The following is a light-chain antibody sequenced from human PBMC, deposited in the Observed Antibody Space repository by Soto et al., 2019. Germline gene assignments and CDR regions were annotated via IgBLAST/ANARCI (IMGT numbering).Light chain of an antibody. Sequence: QAVVIQESSLSVSPGGTVTLTCGLRSAPISTTYYPAWYQQTPGQAPRTLIYSTNTRSSGVPDRFSGSIRGNKAALTITGAQAEDEAEYHCVLYMGSGAYSFGPGTKLTVL. CDR1: SAPISTTYY. CDR3: VLYMGSGAYS. CDR2: STN. J-gene: IGLJ1*01. V-gene: IGLV8-61*01.